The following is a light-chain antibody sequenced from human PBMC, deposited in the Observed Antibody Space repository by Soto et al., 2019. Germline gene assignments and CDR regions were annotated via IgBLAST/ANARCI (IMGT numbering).Light chain of an antibody. Sequence: DIVMTQSPDSLAVSLGERATINCKSSQSVLSSSNNKNCLAWYQQKSGQPPKLLIYWASTRESGVPDRFSGGGSGTDFTLTISSLQAEDVAAYYCQHYYSIPWTFGQGTRVEIK. J-gene: IGKJ1*01. CDR2: WAS. V-gene: IGKV4-1*01. CDR1: QSVLSSSNNKNC. CDR3: QHYYSIPWT.